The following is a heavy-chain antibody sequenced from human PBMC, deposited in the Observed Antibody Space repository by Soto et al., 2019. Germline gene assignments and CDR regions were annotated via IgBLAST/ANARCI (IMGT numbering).Heavy chain of an antibody. CDR3: ASRTRYNWNYGIDAFDI. J-gene: IGHJ3*02. Sequence: GGSLRLSCAASGFTFSSYSMNWVRQAPGKGLEWVSYISSSCSTIYYADSVKGRFTISRDNAKNSLYLKMNSLRDEDTAVYYCASRTRYNWNYGIDAFDIWGQGTMVTVSS. CDR2: ISSSCSTI. D-gene: IGHD1-7*01. CDR1: GFTFSSYS. V-gene: IGHV3-48*02.